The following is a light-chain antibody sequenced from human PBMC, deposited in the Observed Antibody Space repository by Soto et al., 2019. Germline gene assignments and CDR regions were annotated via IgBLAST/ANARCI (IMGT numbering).Light chain of an antibody. V-gene: IGKV3-15*01. CDR1: QGVTTN. J-gene: IGKJ5*01. Sequence: EIVMTQSPASLSVSPGERVTLSCRAGQGVTTNFAWYQQKSGQSPSLLIYDVSTRATGVPARFSGTGSETDFTITISGLQSEDSEVYFCQQYNNWPFSFGQGTRLEIK. CDR3: QQYNNWPFS. CDR2: DVS.